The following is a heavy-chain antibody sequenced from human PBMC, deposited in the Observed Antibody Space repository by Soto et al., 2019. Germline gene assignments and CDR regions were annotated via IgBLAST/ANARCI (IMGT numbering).Heavy chain of an antibody. J-gene: IGHJ5*02. Sequence: QLQLQESGPGLVKPSETLSLTCTVSGGSISSSSFHWGWIRQPPGKGLEWIGSIYYSGSTYYSPSLKSRVTISVDTSKNLSSLKLSSVTAADTAVYYCARRERAAGTDWWFDPWGQGTLVTVSS. CDR1: GGSISSSSFH. D-gene: IGHD6-13*01. CDR3: ARRERAAGTDWWFDP. CDR2: IYYSGST. V-gene: IGHV4-39*01.